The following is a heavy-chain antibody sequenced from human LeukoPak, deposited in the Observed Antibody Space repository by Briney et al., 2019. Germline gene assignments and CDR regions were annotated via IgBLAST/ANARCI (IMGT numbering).Heavy chain of an antibody. CDR3: AKRNQEGYCSGGSCHDG. D-gene: IGHD2-15*01. J-gene: IGHJ4*02. Sequence: PGGSLRLSCAASGFTFDDYAMHWVRQAPGKGLEWVSLISGDGGSTYYADSVKGRFTISRDNSKNSLYLQMNILRTEDNALYYCAKRNQEGYCSGGSCHDGWGQGTLVAVSS. CDR1: GFTFDDYA. CDR2: ISGDGGST. V-gene: IGHV3-43*02.